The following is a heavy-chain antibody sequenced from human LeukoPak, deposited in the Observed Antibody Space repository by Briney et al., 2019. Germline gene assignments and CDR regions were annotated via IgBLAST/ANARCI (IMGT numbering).Heavy chain of an antibody. CDR3: ASRPRVYYDSSGYYEAVDY. Sequence: PSQTLSLTCTVSGDSISSGSYYWGWIRQPPGKGLEWIGSIYHSGSTYYNPSLKSRVTISVDTSKNQFSLKLSSVTAADTAVYYCASRPRVYYDSSGYYEAVDYWGQGTLVTVSS. CDR1: GDSISSGSYY. CDR2: IYHSGST. V-gene: IGHV4-39*07. J-gene: IGHJ4*02. D-gene: IGHD3-22*01.